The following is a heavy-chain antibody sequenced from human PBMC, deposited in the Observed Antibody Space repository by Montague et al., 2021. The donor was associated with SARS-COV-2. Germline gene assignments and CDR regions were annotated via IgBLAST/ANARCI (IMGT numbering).Heavy chain of an antibody. CDR2: IYYTGST. D-gene: IGHD4-17*01. CDR1: GGSIGTYY. V-gene: IGHV4-59*01. J-gene: IGHJ6*02. Sequence: SETLSLTCTVSGGSIGTYYWNWIRQSPGKGLEWIGYIYYTGSTKYNPSLKSRVTISMDTSRYHLSLRLKSVTAADTAVYYCARDNYGDWCYYGLDVWGQGTTVIVSS. CDR3: ARDNYGDWCYYGLDV.